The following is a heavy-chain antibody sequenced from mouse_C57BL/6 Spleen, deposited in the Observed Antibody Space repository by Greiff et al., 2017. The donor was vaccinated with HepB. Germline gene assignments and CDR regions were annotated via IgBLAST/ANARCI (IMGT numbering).Heavy chain of an antibody. CDR2: ISDGGSYT. Sequence: DVLLVESGGGLVKPGGSLKLSCAASGFTFTSYAMSWVRQTPGKRLEWVASISDGGSYTYYPDNVKGRFTISRDNAKNELYLHVSHLKSEDTDMYYCAGDRGNLAYWGQGTMVTVS. CDR1: GFTFTSYA. J-gene: IGHJ3*01. CDR3: AGDRGNLAY. D-gene: IGHD2-1*01. V-gene: IGHV5-4*01.